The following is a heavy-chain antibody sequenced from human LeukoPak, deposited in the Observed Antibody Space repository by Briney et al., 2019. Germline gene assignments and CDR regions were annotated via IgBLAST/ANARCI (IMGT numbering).Heavy chain of an antibody. CDR3: ARDSGYYGEGPD. V-gene: IGHV4-61*02. J-gene: IGHJ4*02. Sequence: SQTLSLTCTVSGGSISSGSYYWSWIRQPAGKGLEWIGRIYSSGSTNYNPSLKSRVTISVDTSKNQFSLKLSSVTAADTAVYYCARDSGYYGEGPDWGQGTLVTVSS. CDR1: GGSISSGSYY. CDR2: IYSSGST. D-gene: IGHD4-17*01.